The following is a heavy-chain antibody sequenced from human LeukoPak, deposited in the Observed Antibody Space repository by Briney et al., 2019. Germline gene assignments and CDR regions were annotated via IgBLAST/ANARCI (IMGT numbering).Heavy chain of an antibody. CDR3: ARGGLRRSAFDY. CDR2: ISGSSSYT. V-gene: IGHV3-11*05. Sequence: SGGSLRLSCAASGFTFSDSYMSWIRQAPGKGLEWVSYISGSSSYTNYADSVKGRFTISRDNAKNSLNLQMSSLRVEDTAVYYCARGGLRRSAFDYWGQGVLVTVSS. J-gene: IGHJ4*02. D-gene: IGHD5-12*01. CDR1: GFTFSDSY.